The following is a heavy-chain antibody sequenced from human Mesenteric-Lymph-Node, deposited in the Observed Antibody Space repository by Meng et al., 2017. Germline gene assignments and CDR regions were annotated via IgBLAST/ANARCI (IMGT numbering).Heavy chain of an antibody. Sequence: GESLKISCAASGFTFSSYWMHWVRQAPGKGLVWVSRINSDGSSTSYADSVKGRFTISRDNAKNTLYLQMNSLRAEDTAVYYCARALDYDILTGLLNYYYYGMDVWGQGTTVTGSS. D-gene: IGHD3-9*01. CDR2: INSDGSST. V-gene: IGHV3-74*01. CDR1: GFTFSSYW. J-gene: IGHJ6*02. CDR3: ARALDYDILTGLLNYYYYGMDV.